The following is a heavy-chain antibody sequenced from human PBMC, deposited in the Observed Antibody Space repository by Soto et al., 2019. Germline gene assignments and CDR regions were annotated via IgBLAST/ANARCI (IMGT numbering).Heavy chain of an antibody. Sequence: GGSLRLSCAASGFTFNSYWMSWVRQAPGKGLEWVASTNEDESVKYYVDSVKGRFTISRDNAKNSLYLQMNSLRAEDTAVYYCARDCTNGACRAFSYWGQGTLVTVSS. J-gene: IGHJ4*02. CDR1: GFTFNSYW. CDR2: TNEDESVK. D-gene: IGHD2-8*01. CDR3: ARDCTNGACRAFSY. V-gene: IGHV3-7*05.